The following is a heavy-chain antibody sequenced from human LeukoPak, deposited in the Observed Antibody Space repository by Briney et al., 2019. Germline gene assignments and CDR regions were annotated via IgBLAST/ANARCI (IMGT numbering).Heavy chain of an antibody. CDR2: IRGGGEI. CDR3: AKANWVSNADAVW. V-gene: IGHV3-23*01. CDR1: GFSFTNYA. J-gene: IGHJ4*02. Sequence: GGSLRLSCAASGFSFTNYAMSWVRQAPARGLEWVSSIRGGGEIFYADFVKGRFTLSRGDSRNTVYLQMNNLRVDDTAVYYCAKANWVSNADAVWWGQGTLVTVSS. D-gene: IGHD1-1*01.